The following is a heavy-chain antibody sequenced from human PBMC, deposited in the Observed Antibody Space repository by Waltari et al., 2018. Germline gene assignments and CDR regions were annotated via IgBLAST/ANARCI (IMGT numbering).Heavy chain of an antibody. CDR3: VRARWDYLYFDT. J-gene: IGHJ5*02. CDR1: GPNFGSSW. CDR2: INYEGTQT. Sequence: EVQLLESGGTIVQPGGSLKVACAASGPNFGSSWMHRVRQTPGKGLMWGSDINYEGTQTKYADSGRGRFTISRDNAKSTLYLQMTDLRAEDTAVYFCVRARWDYLYFDTWGQGTLVTVSS. V-gene: IGHV3-74*01. D-gene: IGHD1-26*01.